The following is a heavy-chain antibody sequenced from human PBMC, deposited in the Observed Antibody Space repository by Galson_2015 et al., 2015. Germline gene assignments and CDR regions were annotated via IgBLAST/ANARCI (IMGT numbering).Heavy chain of an antibody. Sequence: SLRLSCAASGFTFSSYSMNWVRQAPGKGLEWVSYISGSSTTIYYADSLKGRFTISRDNAKSSLYLQMNSLRDEDTAVYYCAREGTYCASAVFPEQNWFDPCAQEPLVTVSS. D-gene: IGHD2-8*01. CDR3: AREGTYCASAVFPEQNWFDP. CDR2: ISGSSTTI. CDR1: GFTFSSYS. J-gene: IGHJ5*02. V-gene: IGHV3-48*02.